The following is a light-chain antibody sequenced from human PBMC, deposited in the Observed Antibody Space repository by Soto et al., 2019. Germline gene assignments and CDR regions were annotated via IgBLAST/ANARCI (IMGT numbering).Light chain of an antibody. CDR1: SSNIGNSY. CDR3: GTWDSSLRAWV. CDR2: ETD. V-gene: IGLV1-51*01. J-gene: IGLJ3*02. Sequence: QSVLTQPPSVSAAPGQKVTISCSGSSSNIGNSYVSWDRQLPGTAPKLLIYETDKRTTGTPERFSGSKSGASATLGITGVQTGDEADYYCGTWDSSLRAWVFGGGTKVTVL.